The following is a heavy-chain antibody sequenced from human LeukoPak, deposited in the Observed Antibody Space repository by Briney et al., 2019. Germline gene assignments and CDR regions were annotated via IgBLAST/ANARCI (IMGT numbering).Heavy chain of an antibody. Sequence: SETLSLTCTVSGGSISSSSYYWGWIRQPPGKGLEWIGSIYYSGSTYYNPSLKSRVTISVDTSKNQFSLKLSSATAADTAVYYCARHSYSSGRYLDYFDYWGQGTLVTVSS. CDR2: IYYSGST. V-gene: IGHV4-39*01. J-gene: IGHJ4*02. CDR1: GGSISSSSYY. D-gene: IGHD3-10*01. CDR3: ARHSYSSGRYLDYFDY.